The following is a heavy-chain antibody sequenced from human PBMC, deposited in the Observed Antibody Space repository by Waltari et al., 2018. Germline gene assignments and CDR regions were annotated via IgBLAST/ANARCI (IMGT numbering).Heavy chain of an antibody. CDR2: IYSGGNA. V-gene: IGHV4-61*02. CDR1: DGSMNSDTYY. J-gene: IGHJ4*02. CDR3: ARGDERLARYHFDD. D-gene: IGHD6-25*01. Sequence: QVLLQESGPGLVKPSQTLSLTCTVSDGSMNSDTYYWSWIRQPAGKGLEWIGRIYSGGNARYRPSLERRVTMSVDRSRNQVSLKIFSVTAADAAIYFCARGDERLARYHFDDWGQGTQVTVSS.